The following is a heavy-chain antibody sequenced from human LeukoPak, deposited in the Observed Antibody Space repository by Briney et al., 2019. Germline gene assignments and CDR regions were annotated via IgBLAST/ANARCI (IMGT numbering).Heavy chain of an antibody. D-gene: IGHD3-22*01. V-gene: IGHV3-7*01. J-gene: IGHJ4*02. CDR2: IKQDESDK. CDR3: ASSHDSSGND. Sequence: GGSLRLSCAASGFTFSSYWMNWVRQAPGKGLEWVANIKQDESDKYYVDSVKGRFTISRDNTKNSLYLHMSSLRAEDTAVYYCASSHDSSGNDWGRGTLVTVSS. CDR1: GFTFSSYW.